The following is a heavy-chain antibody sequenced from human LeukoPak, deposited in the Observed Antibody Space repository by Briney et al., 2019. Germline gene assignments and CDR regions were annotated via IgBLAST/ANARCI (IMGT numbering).Heavy chain of an antibody. D-gene: IGHD3-22*01. J-gene: IGHJ4*02. V-gene: IGHV3-49*03. Sequence: GGSLRLSCTASGFTFGDYAMSWFRQAPGKGLEWVGFIRSKAYGGTTEYAVSVKGRFTISRDDSKSIAYLQMNSLKTEDTAVYYCTREQYYYDSSGYYYDDYWGQGTLVTVSS. CDR2: IRSKAYGGTT. CDR1: GFTFGDYA. CDR3: TREQYYYDSSGYYYDDY.